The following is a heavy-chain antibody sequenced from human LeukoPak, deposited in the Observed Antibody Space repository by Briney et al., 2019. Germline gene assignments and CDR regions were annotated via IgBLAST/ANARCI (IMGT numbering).Heavy chain of an antibody. J-gene: IGHJ6*02. D-gene: IGHD6-13*01. CDR3: ARGLKQQLRDYYYYYGMDV. Sequence: SETLSLTCTVSGGSISSYYWSWIRQPPGKGLEWIGYIYYSGSTYYNPSLKSRVTISVDTSKNQFSLKLSSVTAADTAVYYCARGLKQQLRDYYYYYGMDVWGQGTTVTVSS. CDR2: IYYSGST. V-gene: IGHV4-59*12. CDR1: GGSISSYY.